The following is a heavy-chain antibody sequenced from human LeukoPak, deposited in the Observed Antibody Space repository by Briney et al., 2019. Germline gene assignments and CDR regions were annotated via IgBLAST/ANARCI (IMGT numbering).Heavy chain of an antibody. V-gene: IGHV1-24*01. D-gene: IGHD6-13*01. CDR3: ASGYSSSWPLFDY. J-gene: IGHJ4*02. Sequence: GSVKVSCKVSGYTLTELSMHWVRQAPGKGLEWMGGFDPEDGETIYAQKFQGRVTMTEDTSTDTAYMELSSLRSEDTAVYYCASGYSSSWPLFDYWGQGTLVTVSS. CDR2: FDPEDGET. CDR1: GYTLTELS.